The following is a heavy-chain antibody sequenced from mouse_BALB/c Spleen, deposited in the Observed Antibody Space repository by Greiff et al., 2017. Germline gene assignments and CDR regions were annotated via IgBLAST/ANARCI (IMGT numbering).Heavy chain of an antibody. CDR2: ISYSGST. J-gene: IGHJ3*01. V-gene: IGHV3-2*02. CDR1: GYSITSDYA. CDR3: ARLSTRAWFAY. D-gene: IGHD1-1*01. Sequence: DVKLVESGPGLVKPSQSLSLTCTVTGYSITSDYAWNWIRQFPGNKLEWMGYISYSGSTSYNPSLKSRISITRDTSKNQFFLQLNSVTTEDTATYYCARLSTRAWFAYWGQGTLVTVSA.